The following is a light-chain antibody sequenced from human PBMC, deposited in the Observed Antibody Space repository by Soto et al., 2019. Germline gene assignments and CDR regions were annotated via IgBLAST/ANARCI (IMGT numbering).Light chain of an antibody. Sequence: EIVLTQSPGTLSLSPGERVTLSCRASQSVSSTFLAWYQQKPGQAPRLLIYGASSRPTGIPDRFSGSGSGTDFTLTISRLEPEVFAVYYCQQYGRSPWTFGQGTKVEIK. CDR2: GAS. V-gene: IGKV3-20*01. CDR1: QSVSSTF. CDR3: QQYGRSPWT. J-gene: IGKJ1*01.